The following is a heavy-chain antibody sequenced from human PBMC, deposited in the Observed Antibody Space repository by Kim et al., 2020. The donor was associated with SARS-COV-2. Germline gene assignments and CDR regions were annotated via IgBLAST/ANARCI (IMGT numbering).Heavy chain of an antibody. CDR3: ARGNSFDLG. V-gene: IGHV4-34*01. CDR2: GNT. J-gene: IGHJ4*02. D-gene: IGHD3-16*01. Sequence: GNTNYHPALKSRVTISVDTSKNQFSLKLSSVTAADTAVYYCARGNSFDLGWGQGTLVTVSS.